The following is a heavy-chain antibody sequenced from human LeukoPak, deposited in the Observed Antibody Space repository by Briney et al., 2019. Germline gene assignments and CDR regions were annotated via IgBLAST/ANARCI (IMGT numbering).Heavy chain of an antibody. Sequence: GGSLRLSCAASGFTISSYAMHWVRQAPGKGLEWVAVISYDGSNKYYADSVKGRFTISRDNSKNTLYLQMNSLRAEDTAVYYCARDSYDSSDPGESYFDYWGQGTLVTVSS. CDR1: GFTISSYA. J-gene: IGHJ4*02. V-gene: IGHV3-30-3*01. CDR2: ISYDGSNK. CDR3: ARDSYDSSDPGESYFDY. D-gene: IGHD3-22*01.